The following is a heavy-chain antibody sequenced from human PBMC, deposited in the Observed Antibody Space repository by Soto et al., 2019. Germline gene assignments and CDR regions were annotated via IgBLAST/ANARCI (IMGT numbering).Heavy chain of an antibody. CDR3: ARGRVVTVNFDYYYARDG. J-gene: IGHJ6*02. V-gene: IGHV4-34*01. Sequence: XETMSLPCAVYCGSFSDYDWSWIRQPPGKGLEWIGEINHSVRTNYNPSLNSRVTISVDTSKNQVSLNLSPVTAADTAVYYCARGRVVTVNFDYYYARDGWRQGTTIIFSS. CDR2: INHSVRT. D-gene: IGHD1-20*01. CDR1: CGSFSDYD.